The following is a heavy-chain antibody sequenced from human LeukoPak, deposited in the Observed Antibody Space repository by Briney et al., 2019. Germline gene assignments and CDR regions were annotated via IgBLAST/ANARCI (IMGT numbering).Heavy chain of an antibody. CDR3: VKDRKGGRLVNYY. CDR1: GFNFSSYA. Sequence: GGSLRLSCAASGFNFSSYAMTWVRQAPGKGLEWVSVISGSGNNTYCADSVKGRFTISRDNSKNTLYLQINSLRAEDSAVYYFVKDRKGGRLVNYYWGQGTLVTVSS. J-gene: IGHJ4*02. V-gene: IGHV3-23*01. CDR2: ISGSGNNT. D-gene: IGHD6-19*01.